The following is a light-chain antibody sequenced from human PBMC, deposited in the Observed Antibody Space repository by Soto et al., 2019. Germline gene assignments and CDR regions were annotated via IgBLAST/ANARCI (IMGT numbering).Light chain of an antibody. J-gene: IGLJ3*02. CDR2: DVS. CDR1: SRDVGGYNF. V-gene: IGLV2-11*01. CDR3: CSYAGTYTLWV. Sequence: QSALTQPRSVSGSPGQSVTISCTGTSRDVGGYNFVSWYQQFPGRAPKLIVYDVSKRPSGVPDRFSGSKSGNTASLTISGIQAEDEADYYCCSYAGTYTLWVFGGGTKLTVL.